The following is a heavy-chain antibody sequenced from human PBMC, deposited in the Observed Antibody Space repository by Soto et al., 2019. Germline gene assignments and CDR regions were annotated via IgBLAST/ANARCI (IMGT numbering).Heavy chain of an antibody. CDR3: ARLSSGGGDYYYGMDV. D-gene: IGHD6-19*01. V-gene: IGHV4-39*01. CDR2: IYYSGST. J-gene: IGHJ6*02. Sequence: SEALSLTCTVSGGSISSSSYYWGWIRQPPGKGLEWIGSIYYSGSTYYNPSLKSRVTISVDTSKNQFFLKLSSVTAADTAVYYCARLSSGGGDYYYGMDVWGQGTTVTVSS. CDR1: GGSISSSSYY.